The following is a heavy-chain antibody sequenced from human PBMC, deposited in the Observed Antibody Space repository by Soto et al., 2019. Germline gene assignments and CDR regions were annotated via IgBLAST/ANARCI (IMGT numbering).Heavy chain of an antibody. CDR3: ARTLLSHFDY. Sequence: GGSLRLSYAASGFTFSTYSMNWVRQAPGKGLEWLSYIGGSTSTIYYADSVKGRFTISRDNAKNSLYLQMNSLRDEDTAVYYCARTLLSHFDYWGQGTLVTVSS. J-gene: IGHJ4*02. V-gene: IGHV3-48*02. CDR1: GFTFSTYS. CDR2: IGGSTSTI.